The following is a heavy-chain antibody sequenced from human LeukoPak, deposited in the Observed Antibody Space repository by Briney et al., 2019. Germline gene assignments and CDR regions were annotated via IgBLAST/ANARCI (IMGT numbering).Heavy chain of an antibody. J-gene: IGHJ4*02. CDR3: AIEPFGDTFDY. CDR2: INHSGST. V-gene: IGHV4-34*01. D-gene: IGHD3-10*01. CDR1: GVSFSGYY. Sequence: SETLSLTCAVYGVSFSGYYWSWIRQPPGKGLEWIGEINHSGSTNYNPSLKNRVTISVDTSKNQFSLKLSSVTAADTAVYYCAIEPFGDTFDYWGQGTLVTVSS.